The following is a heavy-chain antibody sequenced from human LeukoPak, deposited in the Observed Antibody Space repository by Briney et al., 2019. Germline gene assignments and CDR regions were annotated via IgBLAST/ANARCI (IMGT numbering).Heavy chain of an antibody. Sequence: GGSLRLSCAASGFTFSSYGMHWVRQAPGKGLEWVAVISYDGGNKYYADSVKGRFTISRDNSKNTLYLQMNSLRAEDTAVYYCAKEVEEDTAMDFDYWGQGTLVTVSS. J-gene: IGHJ4*02. D-gene: IGHD5-18*01. V-gene: IGHV3-30*18. CDR3: AKEVEEDTAMDFDY. CDR1: GFTFSSYG. CDR2: ISYDGGNK.